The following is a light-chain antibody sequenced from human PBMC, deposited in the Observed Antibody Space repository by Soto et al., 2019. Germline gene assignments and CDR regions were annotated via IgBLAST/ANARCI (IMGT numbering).Light chain of an antibody. Sequence: EIVMTQSPATLSVSPGERATLSCRASQSVSSNLAWYQQKPGQAPRILIYGASTRATGIPARFSGSGSGTEFTLTISSPQSEDFAVYYCQQYNNWPTLTFGGGTKVEIK. CDR3: QQYNNWPTLT. V-gene: IGKV3-15*01. CDR1: QSVSSN. J-gene: IGKJ4*01. CDR2: GAS.